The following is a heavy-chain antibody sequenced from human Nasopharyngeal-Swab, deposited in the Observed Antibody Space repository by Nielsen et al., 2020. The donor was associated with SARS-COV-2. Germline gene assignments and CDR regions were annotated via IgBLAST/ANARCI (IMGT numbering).Heavy chain of an antibody. CDR2: IKNDGSGT. CDR3: ARANSGWYYFDY. J-gene: IGHJ4*02. D-gene: IGHD6-19*01. CDR1: GFTFSIYW. Sequence: GESLKISCVATGFTFSIYWIHWVRQVPGKGLAWVSRIKNDGSGTVYADSVEGRFTISRDNAKNTLYLQMNSLRAEDTALYYCARANSGWYYFDYWGQGTLVTVSS. V-gene: IGHV3-74*01.